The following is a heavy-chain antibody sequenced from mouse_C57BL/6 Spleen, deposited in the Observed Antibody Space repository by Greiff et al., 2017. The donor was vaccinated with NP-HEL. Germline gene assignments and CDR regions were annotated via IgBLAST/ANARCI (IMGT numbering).Heavy chain of an antibody. J-gene: IGHJ4*01. V-gene: IGHV1-15*01. Sequence: VQLQQSGAELVRPGASVTLSCKASGYTFTDYEMHWVKQTPVHGLEWIGAIDPETGGTAYNQKFKGKAILTADKSSSTAYMELRSLTSEDSAVYYCTRSEGNYAMDYWGQGTSVTVSS. CDR3: TRSEGNYAMDY. CDR2: IDPETGGT. CDR1: GYTFTDYE. D-gene: IGHD2-14*01.